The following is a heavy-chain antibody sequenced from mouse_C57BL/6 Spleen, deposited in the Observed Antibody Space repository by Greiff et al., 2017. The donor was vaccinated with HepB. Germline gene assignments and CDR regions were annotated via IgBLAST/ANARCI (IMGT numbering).Heavy chain of an antibody. D-gene: IGHD2-1*01. CDR3: ARGNYEDYYAMDY. J-gene: IGHJ4*01. CDR1: GYSITSGYD. V-gene: IGHV3-1*01. CDR2: ISYSGST. Sequence: DVKLVESGPGMVKPSQSLSLTCTVTGYSITSGYDWHWIRHFPGNKLEWMGYISYSGSTNYNPSLKSRISITHDTSKNHFFLKLNSVTTEDTATYYCARGNYEDYYAMDYWGQGTSVTVSS.